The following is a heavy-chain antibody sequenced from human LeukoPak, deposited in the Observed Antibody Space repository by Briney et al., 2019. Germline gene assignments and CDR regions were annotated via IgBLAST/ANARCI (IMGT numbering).Heavy chain of an antibody. CDR2: IYTSGST. CDR1: GGSIESYY. D-gene: IGHD3-22*01. J-gene: IGHJ4*02. Sequence: SETLSLTCTVSGGSIESYYWSWIRQPAGKGLEWIGRIYTSGSTNYNPSLKSRVTMSVDTSKNQFSLKLSSVTAADTAVYYCASTTYYYDSSGYYFLDIWGQGTLVTVSS. CDR3: ASTTYYYDSSGYYFLDI. V-gene: IGHV4-4*07.